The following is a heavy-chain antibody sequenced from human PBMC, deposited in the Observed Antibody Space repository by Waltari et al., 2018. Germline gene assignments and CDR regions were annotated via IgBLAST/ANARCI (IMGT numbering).Heavy chain of an antibody. J-gene: IGHJ5*02. V-gene: IGHV4-39*07. D-gene: IGHD6-19*01. CDR1: GGSISSSSYY. Sequence: QLQLQESGPGLVKPSETLSLTCTVSGGSISSSSYYWGWIRKPPGKGLEWIGSIYYSGSTYYNPSLKSRVTISVDTSKNQFSLKLSSVTAADTAVYYCASIPREQWRNWFDPWGQGTLVTVSS. CDR3: ASIPREQWRNWFDP. CDR2: IYYSGST.